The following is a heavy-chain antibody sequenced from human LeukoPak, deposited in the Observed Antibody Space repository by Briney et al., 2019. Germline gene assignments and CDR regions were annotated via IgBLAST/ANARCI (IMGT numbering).Heavy chain of an antibody. Sequence: GSSVKVSCTASGGTFSSYAISWVRQAPGQGLEWMGGIIPIFGTANYAQKFQGRVTITTDESTSTAYMELSSLRSEDTAVYYCASSPFAGFGELVWGQGTLVTVSS. CDR1: GGTFSSYA. CDR2: IIPIFGTA. J-gene: IGHJ4*02. D-gene: IGHD3-10*01. V-gene: IGHV1-69*05. CDR3: ASSPFAGFGELV.